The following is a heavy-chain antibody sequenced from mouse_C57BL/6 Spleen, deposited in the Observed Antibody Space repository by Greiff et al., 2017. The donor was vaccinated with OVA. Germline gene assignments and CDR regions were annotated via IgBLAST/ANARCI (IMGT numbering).Heavy chain of an antibody. D-gene: IGHD2-5*01. V-gene: IGHV5-16*01. CDR3: ARDYYSNTGYFDD. Sequence: EVQLVESEGGLVQPGSSMKLSCTASGFTFSDYYMAWVRQVPEKGLEWVAHINYDGSSTYYLDSLKSRFIISRDNAKNILYLQMSSLKSEDTAAYDCARDYYSNTGYFDDWGTGTAVTVSS. J-gene: IGHJ1*03. CDR1: GFTFSDYY. CDR2: INYDGSST.